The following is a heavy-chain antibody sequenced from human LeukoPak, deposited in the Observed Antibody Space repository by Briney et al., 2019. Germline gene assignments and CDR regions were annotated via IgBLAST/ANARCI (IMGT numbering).Heavy chain of an antibody. Sequence: GGSLRLSCAASGFTFSSYALHWVRQAPGKGLEWVAVISYDGRYDYYADSVKGRFTISRDNSKNTLYLQMNSLRAEDTAVYYCARVSTVTSGSAFDIWGQGTMVTVSS. V-gene: IGHV3-30*04. CDR1: GFTFSSYA. CDR3: ARVSTVTSGSAFDI. J-gene: IGHJ3*02. D-gene: IGHD4-17*01. CDR2: ISYDGRYD.